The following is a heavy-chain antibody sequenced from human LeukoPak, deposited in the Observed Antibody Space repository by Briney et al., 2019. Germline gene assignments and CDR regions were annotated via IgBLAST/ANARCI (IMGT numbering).Heavy chain of an antibody. CDR2: ISSSSSYI. CDR3: ARGRTSIAVAYFDY. CDR1: GFTFSSYS. Sequence: GGSLRLSCAASGFTFSSYSMNWVRQAPGKGLEWVSSISSSSSYIYYADSVKGRFTISRDNAKNSLYLQMNSLRADDTAVYYCARGRTSIAVAYFDYWGQGTLVTVSS. V-gene: IGHV3-21*01. D-gene: IGHD6-19*01. J-gene: IGHJ4*02.